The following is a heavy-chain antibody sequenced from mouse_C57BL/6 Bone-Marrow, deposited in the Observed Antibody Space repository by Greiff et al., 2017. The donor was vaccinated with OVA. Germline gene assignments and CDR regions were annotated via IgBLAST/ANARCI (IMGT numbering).Heavy chain of an antibody. V-gene: IGHV1-39*01. CDR3: ARDYYYGSSNVGGAMDY. Sequence: EVQLQQSGPELVKPGASVKISCKASGYSFTDYHMNWVKQSNGKSLEWIGVINPNYGTTSYNQKFKGKATLTVDQSSSTAYMQLNSLTSEDSAVYYCARDYYYGSSNVGGAMDYWGQGTSVTVSS. CDR1: GYSFTDYH. D-gene: IGHD1-1*01. CDR2: INPNYGTT. J-gene: IGHJ4*01.